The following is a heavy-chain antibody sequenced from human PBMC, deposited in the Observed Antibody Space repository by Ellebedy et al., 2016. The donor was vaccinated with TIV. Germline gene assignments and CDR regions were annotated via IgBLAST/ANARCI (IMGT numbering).Heavy chain of an antibody. J-gene: IGHJ4*02. Sequence: GESLKISXAASGFTFSSYAMHWVRQAPGKGLEWVAVISYDGSNKYYADSVKGRFTISRDNSKNTLYLQMNSLRAEDTAVYYCAKGSSGYSYGSVDYWGQGTLVTVSS. D-gene: IGHD5-18*01. CDR2: ISYDGSNK. V-gene: IGHV3-30-3*01. CDR3: AKGSSGYSYGSVDY. CDR1: GFTFSSYA.